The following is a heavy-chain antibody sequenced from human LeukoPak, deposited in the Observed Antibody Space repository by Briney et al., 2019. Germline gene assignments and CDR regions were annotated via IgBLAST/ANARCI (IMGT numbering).Heavy chain of an antibody. CDR3: ARESNWNDRPFDY. Sequence: SETLSLTCTVSGGSISSYYWSWIRQPPGKGLEWIGYIYYSGSNNYNPSLKSRVTISVDPSKNQFSLKLSSVTAADTAVYYCARESNWNDRPFDYWGQGTLVTVSS. D-gene: IGHD1-20*01. CDR2: IYYSGSN. J-gene: IGHJ4*02. V-gene: IGHV4-59*01. CDR1: GGSISSYY.